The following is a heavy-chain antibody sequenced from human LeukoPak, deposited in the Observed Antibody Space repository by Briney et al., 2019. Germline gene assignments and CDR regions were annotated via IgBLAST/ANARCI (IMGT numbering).Heavy chain of an antibody. CDR2: IYYSGST. J-gene: IGHJ6*03. D-gene: IGHD6-13*01. CDR1: GGSISSGGYS. V-gene: IGHV4-30-4*07. Sequence: SETLSLTCAVSGGSISSGGYSWSWIRQPPGKGLEWIGYIYYSGSTYYNPSLKSRVTMSVDTSKNHFSLKLSSVTAADTAVYYCARDLRSSSRGKYYSYYYMDVWGKGTTVTISS. CDR3: ARDLRSSSRGKYYSYYYMDV.